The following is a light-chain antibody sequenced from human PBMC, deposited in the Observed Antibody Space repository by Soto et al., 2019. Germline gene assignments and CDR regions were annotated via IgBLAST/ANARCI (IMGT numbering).Light chain of an antibody. CDR1: QGIGDT. J-gene: IGKJ4*01. V-gene: IGKV3-15*01. CDR3: QPYNNWPLT. Sequence: VVMGQSPATRSVSPSEGATRSFRASQGIGDTLAWYQHKPGQTPRLRLYDTSSRATGIPTRFSGSMSGAEFTLTINSLQSEDVAVYYCQPYNNWPLTFGRGTKVEIK. CDR2: DTS.